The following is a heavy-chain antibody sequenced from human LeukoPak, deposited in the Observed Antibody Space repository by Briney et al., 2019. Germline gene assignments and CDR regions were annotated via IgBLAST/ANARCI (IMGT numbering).Heavy chain of an antibody. D-gene: IGHD4-17*01. J-gene: IGHJ4*02. V-gene: IGHV4-39*01. CDR2: IYYTGST. CDR1: GGSISGSNYY. CDR3: ARSLYGDYPTYYFDY. Sequence: PSETLSLTCTVSGGSISGSNYYWGWIRQSPGKGLEWVGSIYYTGSTYYNPSLKSRVTISVDTSKNQFSLKLSSVTAADTAVYYCARSLYGDYPTYYFDYWGQGTLVTVSS.